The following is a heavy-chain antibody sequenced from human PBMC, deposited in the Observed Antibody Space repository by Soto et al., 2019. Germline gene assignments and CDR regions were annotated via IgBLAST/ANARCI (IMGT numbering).Heavy chain of an antibody. J-gene: IGHJ4*02. D-gene: IGHD5-12*01. CDR1: GITFSTYW. CDR2: INSAGSST. CDR3: ASGESGYDCDY. V-gene: IGHV3-74*01. Sequence: EVQLVESGGGLVQPGGSLRLSCAASGITFSTYWMHWVRQTPGKGLVWVSRINSAGSSTNYVDSVKGRFTISRDNAKNTLYLQMNSLRAEDTAVYYCASGESGYDCDYWGQGALVTVAS.